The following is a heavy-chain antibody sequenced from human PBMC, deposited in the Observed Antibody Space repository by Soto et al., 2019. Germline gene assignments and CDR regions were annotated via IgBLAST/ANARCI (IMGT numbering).Heavy chain of an antibody. J-gene: IGHJ6*04. CDR3: ARDDVLCDGGRCYGIPLYV. CDR1: GFTVSSKY. D-gene: IGHD2-15*01. Sequence: EVQLVESGGGLVQPGGSLRLSCAASGFTVSSKYMTWVRQAPGKGLEWGSLIQSGGTTYYEDSVKGRFTISRDTSENTLHLQMDSLRVEDTAVDYCARDDVLCDGGRCYGIPLYVWCKGTTVTVSS. CDR2: IQSGGTT. V-gene: IGHV3-66*01.